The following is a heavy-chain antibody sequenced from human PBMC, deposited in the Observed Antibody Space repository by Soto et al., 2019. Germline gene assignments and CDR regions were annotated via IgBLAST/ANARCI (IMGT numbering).Heavy chain of an antibody. CDR1: GGSISSSSYY. Sequence: SETLSLTCTVSGGSISSSSYYRGWIRQPPGKGLEWIGSIYYSGSTYYNPSLKSRVTISVDTSKNQFSLKLSSVTAADTAVYYCASRLPGGYGMDVWGQGTTVTVSS. CDR3: ASRLPGGYGMDV. J-gene: IGHJ6*02. V-gene: IGHV4-39*01. CDR2: IYYSGST.